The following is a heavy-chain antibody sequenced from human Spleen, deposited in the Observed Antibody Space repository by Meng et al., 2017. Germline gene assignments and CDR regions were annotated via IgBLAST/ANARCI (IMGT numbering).Heavy chain of an antibody. D-gene: IGHD2-2*01. CDR1: GCSISSRSYY. J-gene: IGHJ5*02. Sequence: QHNLQDSCPCLLNPSYPTSRPCTFSGCSISSRSYYWGWIRQPPGKGLEWIGTIYYSGSTYYNPSLKSRVTITVDTSKNQFSLKLSSVTAADTAVYYCVRFSTSPDWFDPWGQGTLVTVAS. CDR3: VRFSTSPDWFDP. CDR2: IYYSGST. V-gene: IGHV4-39*07.